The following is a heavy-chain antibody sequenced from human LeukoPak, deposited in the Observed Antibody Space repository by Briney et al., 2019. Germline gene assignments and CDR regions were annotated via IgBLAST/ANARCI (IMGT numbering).Heavy chain of an antibody. D-gene: IGHD2-21*01. CDR1: GYTFTSSG. V-gene: IGHV1-18*01. CDR2: ISAYNGNT. CDR3: ARDRQCGY. Sequence: GSLKVSCEASGYTFTSSGISWVRQAPGKGLEWMGWISAYNGNTNYAPKLQGRVTMTTDTSTSTVYMELRSLRSDDTAVYYCARDRQCGYWGQGTLVTVSS. J-gene: IGHJ4*02.